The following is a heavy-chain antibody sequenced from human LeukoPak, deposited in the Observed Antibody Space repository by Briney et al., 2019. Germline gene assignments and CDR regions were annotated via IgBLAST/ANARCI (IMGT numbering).Heavy chain of an antibody. D-gene: IGHD6-6*01. V-gene: IGHV4-31*03. J-gene: IGHJ5*02. Sequence: SETLSLTCTVSGGSISSGGYYWSWIRQHPGKGLEWIGYIYYSGSTYYNPSLKSRVTISVDTSKNQFSLKLSSVTAADTAVYYCARDLPFPRTADSPGFSKWFDPWGQGTLVTVSS. CDR2: IYYSGST. CDR1: GGSISSGGYY. CDR3: ARDLPFPRTADSPGFSKWFDP.